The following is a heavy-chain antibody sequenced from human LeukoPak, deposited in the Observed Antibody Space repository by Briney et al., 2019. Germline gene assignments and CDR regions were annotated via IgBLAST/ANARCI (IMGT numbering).Heavy chain of an antibody. J-gene: IGHJ4*02. CDR3: ARGGSSGYYFVFDY. V-gene: IGHV4-59*01. D-gene: IGHD3-22*01. CDR2: IYYSGST. CDR1: GGSISSYY. Sequence: SETLSLTCTVSGGSISSYYWSWIRQPPGKGLEWIGYIYYSGSTNYNPSLKSRVTISVDTSKNQFSLKLSSVTAADTAVYYCARGGSSGYYFVFDYWGQGTLVTVSS.